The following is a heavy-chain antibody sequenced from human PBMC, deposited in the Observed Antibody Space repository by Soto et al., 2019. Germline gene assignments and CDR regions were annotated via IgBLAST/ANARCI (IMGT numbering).Heavy chain of an antibody. J-gene: IGHJ5*02. D-gene: IGHD3-3*02. CDR1: GGSVTSRNFY. Sequence: SETLSLTCTVSGGSVTSRNFYWGWVRQPPGKGLEWIGTLYSGGSAYYNASLKSRVAMSVDTSKNQFSLKVTSVTAADTAVYYCASPKIAFYNWFDPWGQGTLVTVSS. V-gene: IGHV4-39*01. CDR3: ASPKIAFYNWFDP. CDR2: LYSGGSA.